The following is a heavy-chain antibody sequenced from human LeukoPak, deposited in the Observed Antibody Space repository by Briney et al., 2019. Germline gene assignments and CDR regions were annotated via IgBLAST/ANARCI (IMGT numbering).Heavy chain of an antibody. CDR3: ARAVAGILLDY. CDR2: ISWNSGSI. D-gene: IGHD6-19*01. V-gene: IGHV3-9*01. J-gene: IGHJ4*02. CDR1: GFTFDDYA. Sequence: PGGSLRLSGAASGFTFDDYAMHWVRQAPGKGLEWVSGISWNSGSIGYADSVKGRFTISRDNAKNSLYLQMNSLRAEDTALYYCARAVAGILLDYWGQGTLVTVSS.